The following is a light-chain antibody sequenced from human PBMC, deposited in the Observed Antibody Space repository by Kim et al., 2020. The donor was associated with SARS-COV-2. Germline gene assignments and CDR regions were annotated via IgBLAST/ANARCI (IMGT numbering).Light chain of an antibody. CDR3: NSRDSSGNHVV. CDR1: SLRSFC. V-gene: IGLV3-19*01. Sequence: ALGQTVRITGQGGSLRSFCASWYQQKPGQGPILVIYGKNNRPSGIPDRFSGSSSGNTASLTITGAQAEDEADYYCNSRDSSGNHVVFGGGTKLTVL. CDR2: GKN. J-gene: IGLJ2*01.